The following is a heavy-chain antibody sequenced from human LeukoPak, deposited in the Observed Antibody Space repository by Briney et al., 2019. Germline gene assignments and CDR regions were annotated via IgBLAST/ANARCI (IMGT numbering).Heavy chain of an antibody. CDR1: GGSISSYY. CDR3: ARETRVALAYYYGPGTTWYFDY. Sequence: SETQSLTCTVSGGSISSYYWSWIRQPPGKGLEWIGYIYTSGSTNYNPSLKSRVTISVDTSKNQFSLKLSSVTAADTAVYYCARETRVALAYYYGPGTTWYFDYWGQGTLVTVSS. CDR2: IYTSGST. V-gene: IGHV4-4*09. D-gene: IGHD3-10*01. J-gene: IGHJ4*02.